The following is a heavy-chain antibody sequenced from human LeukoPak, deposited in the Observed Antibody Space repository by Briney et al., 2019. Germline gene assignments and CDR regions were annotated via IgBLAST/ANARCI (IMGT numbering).Heavy chain of an antibody. CDR1: GYTFTGYY. V-gene: IGHV1-2*02. CDR2: INPNSGGT. D-gene: IGHD2-2*01. Sequence: ASVKVSCKASGYTFTGYYMHWVRQAPGQGLEWMGWINPNSGGTNYAQKFQGRVTMTRDTSISTAYMELSRLRSDDTAVYYCARDRVVVPAGPIGYYYYYVDVWGKGTTVTVSS. J-gene: IGHJ6*03. CDR3: ARDRVVVPAGPIGYYYYYVDV.